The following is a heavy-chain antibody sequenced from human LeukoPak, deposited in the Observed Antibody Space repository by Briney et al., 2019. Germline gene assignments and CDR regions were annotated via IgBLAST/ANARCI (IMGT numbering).Heavy chain of an antibody. CDR2: IKQDGSEK. Sequence: GALGPSFAAPGFPLNSYWMSWVRPAPGMGPEGGANIKQDGSEKYYVDSVKGRFTISRDNAKNSLYLQMNSLRAEDTAVYYCASLSMATPTGDDYWGQGTLVTVSS. CDR3: ASLSMATPTGDDY. V-gene: IGHV3-7*01. J-gene: IGHJ4*02. D-gene: IGHD5-24*01. CDR1: GFPLNSYW.